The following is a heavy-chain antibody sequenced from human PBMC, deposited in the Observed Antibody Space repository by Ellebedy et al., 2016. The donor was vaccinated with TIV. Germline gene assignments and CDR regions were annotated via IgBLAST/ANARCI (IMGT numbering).Heavy chain of an antibody. V-gene: IGHV1-69*04. CDR1: GGTFSSYA. J-gene: IGHJ6*02. Sequence: AASVKVSCKASGGTFSSYAVSWVRQAPGQGLEWMGRIIPILDIANYAQKFQGRVTITADKSTSTAYMELSSLRSEDTAVYYCARDRDSSSWYFGGYYYYGMDVWGQGTTVTVSS. CDR3: ARDRDSSSWYFGGYYYYGMDV. CDR2: IIPILDIA. D-gene: IGHD6-13*01.